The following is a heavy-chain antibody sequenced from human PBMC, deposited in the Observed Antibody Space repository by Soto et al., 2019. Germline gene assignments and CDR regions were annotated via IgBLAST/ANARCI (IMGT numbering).Heavy chain of an antibody. V-gene: IGHV3-7*05. Sequence: EVQLVESGGGLVQPGGSLRLSCLASEFTFNTYWMNWVRQAPGRGLEWVANIKDDGSEKNNVDSVKGRFTISRDNAKNSLYLQMKSLRGEDTAVYFCARDWGTPGRGSAVGYYYHSGMDVWGQGPTVTVSS. D-gene: IGHD6-19*01. CDR2: IKDDGSEK. CDR1: EFTFNTYW. CDR3: ARDWGTPGRGSAVGYYYHSGMDV. J-gene: IGHJ6*02.